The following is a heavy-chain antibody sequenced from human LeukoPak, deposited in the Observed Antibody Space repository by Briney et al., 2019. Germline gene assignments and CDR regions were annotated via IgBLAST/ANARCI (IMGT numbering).Heavy chain of an antibody. J-gene: IGHJ6*03. Sequence: PGGSLRLSCAASEFTFFTYWMSWVRQAPGKGLEWVANIKQDGSEKYYVDSVKGRFTISRDNAKNSLYLQMNSLRAKDTAVYYCARAGRKSRGVDLVRKKETGYYYYMDVWGKGTTVTVSS. CDR2: IKQDGSEK. D-gene: IGHD3-10*02. CDR3: ARAGRKSRGVDLVRKKETGYYYYMDV. V-gene: IGHV3-7*01. CDR1: EFTFFTYW.